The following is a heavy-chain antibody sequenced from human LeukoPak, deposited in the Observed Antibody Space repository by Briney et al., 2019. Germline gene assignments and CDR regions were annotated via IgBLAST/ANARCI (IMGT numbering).Heavy chain of an antibody. V-gene: IGHV3-30-3*01. D-gene: IGHD3-22*01. CDR3: ARDKRSITMIAAGCFDY. CDR2: ISYDGSNK. Sequence: GGSLRLSCAASGFTFSSYAMHWVRQAPGKGLEWVAVISYDGSNKYYADSVKGRFTISRDNSKNTLYLQMNSLRAEDTAVYYCARDKRSITMIAAGCFDYWGQGTLVTVSS. CDR1: GFTFSSYA. J-gene: IGHJ4*02.